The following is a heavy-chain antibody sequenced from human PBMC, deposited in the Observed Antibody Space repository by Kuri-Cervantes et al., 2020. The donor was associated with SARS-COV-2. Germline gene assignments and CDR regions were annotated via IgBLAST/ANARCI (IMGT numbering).Heavy chain of an antibody. CDR1: VFSFDYRF. J-gene: IGHJ3*02. CDR2: ITPFNGNT. V-gene: IGHV1-45*02. CDR3: ARSGPGAISREDGAFDI. Sequence: SVNVSCKATVFSFDYRFLHWVRQAPGQALEWMGWITPFNGNTNYAQRFQDRVTITRDRSMSTAYMELSSLRLEDTAMYYCARSGPGAISREDGAFDIWGQGTMVTVSS. D-gene: IGHD5-24*01.